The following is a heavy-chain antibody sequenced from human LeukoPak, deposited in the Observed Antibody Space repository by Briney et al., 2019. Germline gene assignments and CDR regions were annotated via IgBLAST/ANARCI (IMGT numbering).Heavy chain of an antibody. V-gene: IGHV3-33*01. CDR1: GFTFSSFA. D-gene: IGHD6-13*01. CDR2: IWYNGSNK. Sequence: GGSLRLSCAASGFTFSSFAMHWVRQAPGKGLEWVADIWYNGSNKYYAESVKGRFTISRDNSENTLYLQMNSLRAEDTAVYYCARKAGIAAAGNYFDYWGQGTLVTVSS. J-gene: IGHJ4*02. CDR3: ARKAGIAAAGNYFDY.